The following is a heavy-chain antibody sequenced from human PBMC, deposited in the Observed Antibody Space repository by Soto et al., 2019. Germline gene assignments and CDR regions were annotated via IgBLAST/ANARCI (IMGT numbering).Heavy chain of an antibody. J-gene: IGHJ3*02. CDR3: ARHGGYYYVPKQNAFHI. D-gene: IGHD3-22*01. V-gene: IGHV1-18*01. CDR2: ISAYNGNT. Sequence: QVQLVQSGAEVKKPGASVKVSCKASGYTFTSYGITWVRQAPGQGLEWMGWISAYNGNTNYAQKLQGRVIMTADTSTSTAYMELRSLRSDDTAVYYCARHGGYYYVPKQNAFHIWGQGTMVTVSS. CDR1: GYTFTSYG.